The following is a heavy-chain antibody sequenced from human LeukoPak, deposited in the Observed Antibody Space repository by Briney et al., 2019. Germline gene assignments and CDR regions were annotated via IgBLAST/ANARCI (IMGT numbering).Heavy chain of an antibody. V-gene: IGHV1-46*01. CDR1: GYTFTSYY. Sequence: VASVKVSCKASGYTFTSYYMHWVRQAPGQGLEWMGIINPSGGSTSYAQKFQGRVTMTRDMSTSTVYMELSSLRSEDTAVYYCAREDEAYCGGDCSPSYWGQGTLVTVSS. D-gene: IGHD2-21*02. J-gene: IGHJ4*02. CDR2: INPSGGST. CDR3: AREDEAYCGGDCSPSY.